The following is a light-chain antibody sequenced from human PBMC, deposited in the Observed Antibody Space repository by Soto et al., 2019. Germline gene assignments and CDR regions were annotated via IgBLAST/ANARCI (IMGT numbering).Light chain of an antibody. Sequence: EILMTQSQRTVSVSEVERATXSCRASQSVSGSLAWYQQKPGQAPTLLLYGASTTATGTPARFSGSGSGTEFTLTISSLQSEDFAVYYCQQYKSWPAITFGEGTGVEIK. CDR3: QQYKSWPAIT. J-gene: IGKJ5*01. CDR1: QSVSGS. CDR2: GAS. V-gene: IGKV3-15*01.